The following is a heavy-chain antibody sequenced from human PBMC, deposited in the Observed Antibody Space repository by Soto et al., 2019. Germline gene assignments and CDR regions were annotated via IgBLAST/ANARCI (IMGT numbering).Heavy chain of an antibody. CDR2: IDPEDGET. Sequence: ASVKVSCKVSGYTLTELSMHWVRQAPGKGLEWMGGIDPEDGETIYAQKFQGRVTMTTDTSTSTAYMELRSLRSDDTAVYYCARDTINYYGSGTQGYFDYWGQGTLVTVSS. J-gene: IGHJ4*02. CDR3: ARDTINYYGSGTQGYFDY. V-gene: IGHV1-24*01. CDR1: GYTLTELS. D-gene: IGHD3-10*01.